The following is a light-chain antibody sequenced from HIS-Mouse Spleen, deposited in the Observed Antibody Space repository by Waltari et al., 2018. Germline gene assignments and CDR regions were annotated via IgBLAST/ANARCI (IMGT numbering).Light chain of an antibody. CDR3: AAWDDSLSGVV. Sequence: QSVLTQPPSASGTPGQRVTISCSGSSPTIGRNYVYLYQQLPGTAPKLLIYRNNQRPSGVPDRFSGSKSGTSASLAISGLRSEDEADYYCAAWDDSLSGVVFGGGTKLTVL. V-gene: IGLV1-47*01. CDR1: SPTIGRNY. J-gene: IGLJ2*01. CDR2: RNN.